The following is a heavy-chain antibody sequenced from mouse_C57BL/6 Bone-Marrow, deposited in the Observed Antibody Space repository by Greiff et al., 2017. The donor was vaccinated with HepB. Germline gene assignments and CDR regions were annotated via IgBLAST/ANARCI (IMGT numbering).Heavy chain of an antibody. V-gene: IGHV1-39*01. CDR2: FNPNYGTT. CDR1: GYSFTDYN. J-gene: IGHJ2*01. CDR3: ARGGLLRYLDY. Sequence: EVKLQESGPELVKPGASVKISCKASGYSFTDYNMNWVKQNTGQSLEWIGVFNPNYGTTSYNQKFKGKATLTVDQSSSTAYMQLNSLTSEDSAVYYRARGGLLRYLDYWGQGTTLTVSS. D-gene: IGHD1-1*01.